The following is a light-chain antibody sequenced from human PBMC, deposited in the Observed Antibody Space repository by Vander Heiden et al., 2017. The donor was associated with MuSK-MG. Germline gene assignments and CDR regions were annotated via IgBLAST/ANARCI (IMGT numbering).Light chain of an antibody. CDR1: NIGSKN. CDR2: RDS. Sequence: SYELTQPLSVSVALGQTARITCGGNNIGSKNVHWYQQKPGQAPVLVIYRDSNRPSGIPERFSGSNSGNTATLTISRAQAGDEADDYCQVWDSSTAVFGGGTKL. V-gene: IGLV3-9*01. J-gene: IGLJ3*02. CDR3: QVWDSSTAV.